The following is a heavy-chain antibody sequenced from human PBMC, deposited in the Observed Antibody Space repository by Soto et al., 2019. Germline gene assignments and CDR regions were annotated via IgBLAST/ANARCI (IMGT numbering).Heavy chain of an antibody. D-gene: IGHD2-2*01. CDR3: ARSVAVPAAPDY. V-gene: IGHV1-3*01. CDR2: INAGNGNT. Sequence: QVQLVQSGAEVKKPGASVKVSCKASGYTFTSYAMHWVRQAPGQRLEWMGWINAGNGNTKYSQKFQGRVTITRDTSASKAYMELRSLRSADTAMYYCARSVAVPAAPDYWGQGTLVTVSS. J-gene: IGHJ4*02. CDR1: GYTFTSYA.